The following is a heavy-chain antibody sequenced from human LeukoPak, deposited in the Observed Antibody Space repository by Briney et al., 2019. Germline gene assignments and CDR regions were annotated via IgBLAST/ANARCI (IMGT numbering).Heavy chain of an antibody. D-gene: IGHD6-6*01. V-gene: IGHV3-30*02. CDR3: ANRGGYSSSSGGFGY. J-gene: IGHJ4*02. CDR2: IRYDGSDE. CDR1: EFTFSNYG. Sequence: GGSLRLSCAASEFTFSNYGMHWVRQAPGKGLEWVAFIRYDGSDEYYADSVKGRFTVSRDNSKNTLYLQMNSLRADDTAVYYCANRGGYSSSSGGFGYWGQGTLVTVSS.